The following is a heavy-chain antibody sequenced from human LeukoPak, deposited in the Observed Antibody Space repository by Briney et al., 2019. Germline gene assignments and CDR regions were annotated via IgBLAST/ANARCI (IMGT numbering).Heavy chain of an antibody. CDR1: GYSISSGYY. CDR2: IYHSGST. V-gene: IGHV4-38-2*01. CDR3: ARGVGGSYYGVSDY. Sequence: SETLSLTCAVSGYSISSGYYWGWIRQLPGKGLEWIGSIYHSGSTYCNPSLKSRVTISVDTSKNQFSLKLSSVTAADTAVYYCARGVGGSYYGVSDYWGQGTLVTVSS. D-gene: IGHD1-26*01. J-gene: IGHJ4*02.